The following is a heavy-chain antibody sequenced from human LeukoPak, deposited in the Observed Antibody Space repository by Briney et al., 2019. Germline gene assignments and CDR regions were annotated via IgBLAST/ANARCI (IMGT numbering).Heavy chain of an antibody. Sequence: KSGGSLRLSCAASGVTFSSYSMNWGRQAPGKGLEWVSSISSSSSYIYYADSVKGRFTISRDNAKNSLYLQMNSLRAEDTAVYYRARDPGVFSGRNWGQGTLVTVSS. CDR1: GVTFSSYS. V-gene: IGHV3-21*01. CDR3: ARDPGVFSGRN. J-gene: IGHJ4*02. D-gene: IGHD3-3*01. CDR2: ISSSSSYI.